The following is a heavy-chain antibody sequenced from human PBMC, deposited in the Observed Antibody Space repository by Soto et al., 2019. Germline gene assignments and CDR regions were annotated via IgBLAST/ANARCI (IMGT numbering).Heavy chain of an antibody. Sequence: SETLSLTCAVYGGSFSGYYWSWIRQPPGKGLEWIGEINHSGSTNYNPSLKSRVTISVDTSKNQLSLKLSSVTAADTAVYYCARGRRVYYYYGMDVWGQGTTVTVSS. V-gene: IGHV4-34*01. CDR2: INHSGST. CDR1: GGSFSGYY. J-gene: IGHJ6*02. CDR3: ARGRRVYYYYGMDV.